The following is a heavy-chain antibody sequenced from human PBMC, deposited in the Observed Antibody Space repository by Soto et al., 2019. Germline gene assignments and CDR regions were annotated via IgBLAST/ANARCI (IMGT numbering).Heavy chain of an antibody. Sequence: EVQLVQSGAEVKKPGESLQLSCKGSGYSFTDHWIGWVRQMPGKGLEWMGIIYPGDSDTRYSPSFQGQVTISADKSIRTAYLRGSSLKASDTAMYYCTSNTTRMMLGGGGFDPWGQGTLVTVSS. V-gene: IGHV5-51*03. D-gene: IGHD3-10*02. CDR3: TSNTTRMMLGGGGFDP. CDR1: GYSFTDHW. CDR2: IYPGDSDT. J-gene: IGHJ5*02.